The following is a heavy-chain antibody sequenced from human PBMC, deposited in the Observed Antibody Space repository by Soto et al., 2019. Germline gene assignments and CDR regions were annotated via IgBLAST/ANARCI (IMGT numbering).Heavy chain of an antibody. V-gene: IGHV3-74*01. D-gene: IGHD2-15*01. CDR1: GFTFSSYW. CDR3: ARDTPSLCSGGSCYSPGGFDY. CDR2: INSDGSST. Sequence: GGSLRLSCAASGFTFSSYWMHWVRQAPGKGLVWVSRINSDGSSTSYADSVKGQFTISRDNAKNTLYLQMNSLRAEDTAVYYCARDTPSLCSGGSCYSPGGFDYWGQGTLVTVSS. J-gene: IGHJ4*02.